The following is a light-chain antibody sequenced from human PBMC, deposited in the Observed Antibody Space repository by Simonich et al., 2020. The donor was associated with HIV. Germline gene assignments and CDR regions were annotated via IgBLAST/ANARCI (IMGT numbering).Light chain of an antibody. J-gene: IGKJ1*01. V-gene: IGKV1-NL1*01. CDR3: QQYYSTPPWT. CDR2: AAS. CDR1: QGISNS. Sequence: DIQMTQSPSSLSASVGDRVTITCRASQGISNSLAWYQQKPGKAPKLLLYAASRLESGVPSRFSGSGSGTDYTLTMSSLQPEDFATYYCQQYYSTPPWTFGQGTKVEIK.